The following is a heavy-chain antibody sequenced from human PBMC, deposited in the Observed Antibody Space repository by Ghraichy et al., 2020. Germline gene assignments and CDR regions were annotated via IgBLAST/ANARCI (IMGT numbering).Heavy chain of an antibody. V-gene: IGHV4-59*01. D-gene: IGHD3-10*01. CDR2: IYYSGST. J-gene: IGHJ4*02. Sequence: SETLSLTCTVSGGSISSYYWSWIRQPPGKGLEWIGYIYYSGSTNYNPSLKSRVTISVDTSKNQFSLKLSSVTAADTAVYYCARGVGSGSIDYWGQGTLVTVSS. CDR3: ARGVGSGSIDY. CDR1: GGSISSYY.